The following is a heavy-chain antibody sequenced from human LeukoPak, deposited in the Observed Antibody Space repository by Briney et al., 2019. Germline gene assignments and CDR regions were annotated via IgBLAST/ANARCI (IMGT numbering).Heavy chain of an antibody. Sequence: PSETLSLTCTVSGGSISSYYWSWIRQPAGKGLEWIGRICTSGSTNYNPSLKSRVNMSVDTSKNQFSLKLSSVTAADTAVYYCARMYYYDSSGLNWFDPWGQGTLVTVSS. CDR1: GGSISSYY. CDR2: ICTSGST. J-gene: IGHJ5*02. D-gene: IGHD3-22*01. V-gene: IGHV4-4*07. CDR3: ARMYYYDSSGLNWFDP.